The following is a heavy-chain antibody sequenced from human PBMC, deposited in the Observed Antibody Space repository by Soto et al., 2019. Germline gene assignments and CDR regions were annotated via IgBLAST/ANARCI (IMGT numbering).Heavy chain of an antibody. J-gene: IGHJ6*02. D-gene: IGHD2-15*01. Sequence: SCAASGFTFDDYAMHWVRQAPGKGLEWVSGISWNSGSIGYADSVKGRFTISRDNAKNSLYLQMNSLRAEDTAVYYCASLDSEPYYYYGMDVWGQGTTVTVSS. CDR1: GFTFDDYA. CDR3: ASLDSEPYYYYGMDV. V-gene: IGHV3-9*01. CDR2: ISWNSGSI.